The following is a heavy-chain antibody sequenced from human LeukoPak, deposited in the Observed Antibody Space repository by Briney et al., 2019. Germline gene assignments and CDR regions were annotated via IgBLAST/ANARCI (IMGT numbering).Heavy chain of an antibody. CDR2: ISYDGSNK. Sequence: GGSLRLSCVASGFTFSSYAMHWVRQALGKGLEWVAVISYDGSNKYYADSVKGRFTISRDNSKNTLYLQMNSLRAEDTAVYYCARDEVGATMDYWGQGTLVTVSS. J-gene: IGHJ4*02. D-gene: IGHD1-26*01. CDR1: GFTFSSYA. V-gene: IGHV3-30*04. CDR3: ARDEVGATMDY.